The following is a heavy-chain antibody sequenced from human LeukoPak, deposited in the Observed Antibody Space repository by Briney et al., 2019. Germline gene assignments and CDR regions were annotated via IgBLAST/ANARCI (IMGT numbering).Heavy chain of an antibody. CDR3: ASGGLLAFDP. Sequence: GRSLRLSCAASGFTFEDYAMHWVRQAPGKGLEWVSGISWNSGTIGYADSVKGRFTISRDNSKNTLYLQMNSLRAEDTAVYYCASGGLLAFDPWGQGTLVTVSS. CDR1: GFTFEDYA. CDR2: ISWNSGTI. D-gene: IGHD3-3*01. V-gene: IGHV3-9*01. J-gene: IGHJ5*02.